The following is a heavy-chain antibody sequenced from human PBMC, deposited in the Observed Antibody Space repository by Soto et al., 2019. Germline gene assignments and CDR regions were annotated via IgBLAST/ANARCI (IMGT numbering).Heavy chain of an antibody. Sequence: QVQLVESGGGVVQPGRSLRLSCAASGFTFSSYAMHWVRQAPVKGLEWVAVISYDGSNKYYADYVKGRFTISRDNSKNTLYLQMNSLRAEDTAVYYCARDYSNYVSFDYWGQGTLVTVSS. CDR1: GFTFSSYA. CDR2: ISYDGSNK. V-gene: IGHV3-30-3*01. D-gene: IGHD4-4*01. CDR3: ARDYSNYVSFDY. J-gene: IGHJ4*02.